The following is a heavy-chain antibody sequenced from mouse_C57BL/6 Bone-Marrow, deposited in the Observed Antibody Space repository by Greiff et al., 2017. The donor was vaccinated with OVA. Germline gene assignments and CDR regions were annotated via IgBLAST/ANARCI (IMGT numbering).Heavy chain of an antibody. V-gene: IGHV1-54*01. CDR3: ARSSGYYYGSSPYYFDY. CDR1: GYAFTNYL. Sequence: VQLVESGAELVRPGTSVKVSCKASGYAFTNYLIEWVKQRPGQGLEWIGVINPGSGGTNYNEKFKGKATLTADKSSSTAYMQLSSLTSEDSAVYFCARSSGYYYGSSPYYFDYWGQGTTLTVSS. J-gene: IGHJ2*01. CDR2: INPGSGGT. D-gene: IGHD1-1*01.